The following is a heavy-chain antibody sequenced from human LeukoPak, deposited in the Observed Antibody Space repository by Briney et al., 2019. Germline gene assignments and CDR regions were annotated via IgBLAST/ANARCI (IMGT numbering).Heavy chain of an antibody. D-gene: IGHD2-2*01. CDR2: ISGSGGST. CDR1: GFTFSTSW. CDR3: AKRARYQTYYYYMDV. V-gene: IGHV3-23*01. Sequence: GGSLRLSCAASGFTFSTSWMNWVRQAPGKGLEWVSAISGSGGSTYYADSVKGRFTISRDNSKNTLYLQMNSLRAEDTAVYYCAKRARYQTYYYYMDVWGKGTTVTVSS. J-gene: IGHJ6*03.